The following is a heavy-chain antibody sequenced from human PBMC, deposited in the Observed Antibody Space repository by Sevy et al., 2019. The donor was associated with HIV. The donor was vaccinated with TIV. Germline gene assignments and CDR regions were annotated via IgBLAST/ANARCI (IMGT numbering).Heavy chain of an antibody. D-gene: IGHD3-3*01. V-gene: IGHV3-30-3*01. CDR3: ARVGPDYDFWSGYTPYYYYGMDV. Sequence: GGSLRLSCAASGFTFSRYAMHWVRQAPGKGLEWVALISHDGSNKYYADSVKGRFTVSRDDSKNTLYLQMNSLGAEDTAVYYCARVGPDYDFWSGYTPYYYYGMDVWGQGTTVTVSS. CDR2: ISHDGSNK. CDR1: GFTFSRYA. J-gene: IGHJ6*02.